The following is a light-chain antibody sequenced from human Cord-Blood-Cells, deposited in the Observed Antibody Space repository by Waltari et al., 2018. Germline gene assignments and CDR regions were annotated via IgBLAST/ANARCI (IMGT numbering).Light chain of an antibody. CDR3: QQSYSTPRLT. J-gene: IGKJ3*01. CDR2: AAS. Sequence: IQMTQSPSSLSASVGDRVTITCRASQGISSNLNWYQQKPGKAPKLLIYAASSLQRGVPSRFSGSGSGTDFTLAISSLQPEDFATYYCQQSYSTPRLTFGPGTKGDIK. V-gene: IGKV1-39*01. CDR1: QGISSN.